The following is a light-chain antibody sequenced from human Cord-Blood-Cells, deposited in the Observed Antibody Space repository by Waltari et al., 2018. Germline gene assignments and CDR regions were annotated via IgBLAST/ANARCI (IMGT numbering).Light chain of an antibody. CDR1: SRDVGSYNL. CDR2: EGR. CDR3: CSYAGSSTFRV. J-gene: IGLJ2*01. Sequence: QSALTQPASVSGSPGQSITISCTGTSRDVGSYNLVSWYQQHPGKAPKLMIYEGRKRPSGVSNRFSGSKSGNTASLTISGLQAEDEADYYCCSYAGSSTFRVFGGGTKLTVL. V-gene: IGLV2-23*03.